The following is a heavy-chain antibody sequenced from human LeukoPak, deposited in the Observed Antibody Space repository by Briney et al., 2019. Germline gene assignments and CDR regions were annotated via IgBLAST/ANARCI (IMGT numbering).Heavy chain of an antibody. CDR1: GGSISSGGYY. D-gene: IGHD2-2*01. J-gene: IGHJ4*02. Sequence: PSETLSLTCTVSGGSISSGGYYWSWIRQPPGKGLEWIGYIYYSGSTNYNPSLKSRVTISVDTSKNQFSLKLSSVTAADTAVYYCARGGRVVVPAAIGYWGQGTLVTVSS. V-gene: IGHV4-61*08. CDR3: ARGGRVVVPAAIGY. CDR2: IYYSGST.